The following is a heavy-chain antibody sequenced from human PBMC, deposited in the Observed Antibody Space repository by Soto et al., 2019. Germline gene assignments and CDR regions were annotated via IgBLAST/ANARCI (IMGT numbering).Heavy chain of an antibody. V-gene: IGHV3-23*01. CDR1: GFTFSSYA. Sequence: EVQLLESGGGLVQPGGSLRLSCAASGFTFSSYAMSWVRQAPGKGLEWVSAISGSGGSTYYADSVKGRFTISRDNSKNTLYLQMHSLRAEETAVYYCAKEQGYSSGWDEFEYWGQGPLVTVSS. CDR3: AKEQGYSSGWDEFEY. J-gene: IGHJ4*02. CDR2: ISGSGGST. D-gene: IGHD6-19*01.